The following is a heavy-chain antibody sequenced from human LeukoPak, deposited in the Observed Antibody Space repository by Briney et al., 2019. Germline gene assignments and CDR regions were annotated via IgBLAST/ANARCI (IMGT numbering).Heavy chain of an antibody. V-gene: IGHV4-59*01. D-gene: IGHD2-2*02. Sequence: SETLSLTCTVSGGSISSYYWSWIRQPPGKGLEWIGYIYYSGSTNYNPSLKSRVTISVDTSKNQFSLKLSSMTAADTAVYYCARTYCSSTSCYTLGNYMDVWGKGTTVTISS. CDR1: GGSISSYY. CDR3: ARTYCSSTSCYTLGNYMDV. J-gene: IGHJ6*03. CDR2: IYYSGST.